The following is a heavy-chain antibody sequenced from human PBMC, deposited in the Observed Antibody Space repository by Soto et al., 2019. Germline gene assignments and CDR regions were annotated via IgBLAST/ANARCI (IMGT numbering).Heavy chain of an antibody. CDR3: ARDGGLRFLEWLLRY. CDR1: GFTFSDYY. D-gene: IGHD3-3*01. CDR2: ISSSGSTI. V-gene: IGHV3-11*01. Sequence: GGSLRLSCAPSGFTFSDYYMSWIRPATGKGLEWVSYISSSGSTIYYADSVKGRFTISRDNAKNSLYLQMNSLRAEDTAVYYCARDGGLRFLEWLLRYWGQGTLVTVSS. J-gene: IGHJ4*02.